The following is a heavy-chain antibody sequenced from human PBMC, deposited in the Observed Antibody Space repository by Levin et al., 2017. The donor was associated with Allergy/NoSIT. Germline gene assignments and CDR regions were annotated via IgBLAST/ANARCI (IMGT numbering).Heavy chain of an antibody. D-gene: IGHD1-14*01. CDR2: VNQFGAT. Sequence: SETLSLTCAVYGGPLSGYFWTWIRQSPNKGLEWIGEVNQFGATNYNPSLESRLTISIDTSKNQFSLTVRSLTAADTAVYYCARQEPGDFYFDSWGLGTLVTVSS. CDR3: ARQEPGDFYFDS. CDR1: GGPLSGYF. J-gene: IGHJ4*02. V-gene: IGHV4-34*01.